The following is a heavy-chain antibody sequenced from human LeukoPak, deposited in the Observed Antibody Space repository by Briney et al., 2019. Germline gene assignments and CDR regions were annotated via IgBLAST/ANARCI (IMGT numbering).Heavy chain of an antibody. CDR2: ISSSGGST. Sequence: PGGSLRLSCAASGFTFSSYDMSWVRQARGRGREGVSRISSSGGSTYYADSVKARFTISRDNSKNTLYLQMNSLRAEDTAVYYCAKRGGMYPAHYFDYWGQGTLVTVSS. CDR1: GFTFSSYD. J-gene: IGHJ4*02. V-gene: IGHV3-23*01. CDR3: AKRGGMYPAHYFDY. D-gene: IGHD6-13*01.